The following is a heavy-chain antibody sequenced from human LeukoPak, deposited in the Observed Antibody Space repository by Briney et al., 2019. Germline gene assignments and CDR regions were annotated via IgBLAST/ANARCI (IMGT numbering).Heavy chain of an antibody. D-gene: IGHD5-18*01. CDR3: AKGDTAMVIEGYYGMDV. J-gene: IGHJ6*02. CDR1: GFTFSSYS. V-gene: IGHV3-30*18. CDR2: ISYAGSNK. Sequence: GGSLRLSCAASGFTFSSYSMNWVRQAPGKGLEWVAVISYAGSNKYYLDSVQGRFTISRDNSKNTLYLQMNSLRPEDTAVYYCAKGDTAMVIEGYYGMDVWGQGTTVTVSS.